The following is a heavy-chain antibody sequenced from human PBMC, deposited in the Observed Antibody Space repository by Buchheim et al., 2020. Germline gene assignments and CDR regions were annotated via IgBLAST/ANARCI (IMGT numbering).Heavy chain of an antibody. J-gene: IGHJ4*02. V-gene: IGHV3-23*01. CDR2: ICGSGGST. CDR1: GFTFSSYA. D-gene: IGHD1-7*01. Sequence: EVQLLESGGGLVQPGGSLRLSCAASGFTFSSYAMSWVRQAPGKGLEWVSVICGSGGSTYYADSVKGRFTISSANSKNTLYLQMNSLRAEDTAVYYCAKLAQRGRLELRGFDYWGQGTL. CDR3: AKLAQRGRLELRGFDY.